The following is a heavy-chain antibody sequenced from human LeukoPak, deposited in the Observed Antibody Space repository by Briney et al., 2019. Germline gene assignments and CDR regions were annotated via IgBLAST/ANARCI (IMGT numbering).Heavy chain of an antibody. CDR3: ARGDYGSGSIYYYYYMDV. V-gene: IGHV3-7*01. CDR1: GFTLSSYW. CDR2: IKQDGSEK. Sequence: GGSLRLSCAPSGFTLSSYWMSWVRQAPGKGLEWVANIKQDGSEKYYVGSVKGRFTISRDNAKNSLYLQMNSLRAEDTAVYYCARGDYGSGSIYYYYYMDVWGKGTTVTVSS. D-gene: IGHD3-10*01. J-gene: IGHJ6*03.